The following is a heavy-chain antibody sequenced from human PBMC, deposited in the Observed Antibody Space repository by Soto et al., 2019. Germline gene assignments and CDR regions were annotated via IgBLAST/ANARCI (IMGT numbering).Heavy chain of an antibody. J-gene: IGHJ4*02. D-gene: IGHD1-26*01. Sequence: EVQLLESGGGLVQPGGSLRLSCAASGFTFSSYAMSRVRQAPGKGLEWVSAISGSGGSTYYADSVKGRFTISRDNSKYTLYLQMNSLRAEDTAVYYCAKDGRGYYYFDYWGQGTLVTVSS. CDR3: AKDGRGYYYFDY. CDR2: ISGSGGST. CDR1: GFTFSSYA. V-gene: IGHV3-23*01.